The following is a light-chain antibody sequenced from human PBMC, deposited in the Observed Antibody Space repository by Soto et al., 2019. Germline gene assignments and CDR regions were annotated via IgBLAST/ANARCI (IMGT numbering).Light chain of an antibody. CDR1: HDVRSW. CDR2: GAA. V-gene: IGKV1-12*02. CDR3: QQANGDPWT. J-gene: IGKJ1*01. Sequence: DFQMTQSPSSVSASVGDRVTISCRASHDVRSWLAWYQQKPGKAPNLLIYGAATLQSGVPSRFSGSGSGTDFTPTISSLQPENFATYYCQQANGDPWTFGQGTKVEIK.